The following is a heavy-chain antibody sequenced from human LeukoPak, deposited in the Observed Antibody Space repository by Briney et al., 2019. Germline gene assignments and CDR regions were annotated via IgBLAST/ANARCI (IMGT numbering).Heavy chain of an antibody. V-gene: IGHV5-51*01. D-gene: IGHD3-22*01. Sequence: HGESLKISCKGPGYTFTTYWIGWVRQMPGKGLEWMGIIYPGDSDIRYSPSSQGQVTISADKSISTAYLQWSSLKASDTAMYYCVRLASDSRSFDYWGQGTLVTVSS. CDR3: VRLASDSRSFDY. J-gene: IGHJ4*02. CDR2: IYPGDSDI. CDR1: GYTFTTYW.